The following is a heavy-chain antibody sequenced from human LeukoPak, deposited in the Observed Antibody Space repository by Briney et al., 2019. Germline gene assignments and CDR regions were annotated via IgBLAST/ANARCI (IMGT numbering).Heavy chain of an antibody. J-gene: IGHJ4*02. Sequence: GGSLRLPCAASGFTFSSYGMHWVRQAPGKGLEWVAFIRYDGSNKYYADSVKGRFTISRDNSKNTLYLQMNSLRAEDTAVYYCAKANIVVVVAATGPDYWGQGTLVTVSS. V-gene: IGHV3-30*02. CDR3: AKANIVVVVAATGPDY. CDR2: IRYDGSNK. D-gene: IGHD2-15*01. CDR1: GFTFSSYG.